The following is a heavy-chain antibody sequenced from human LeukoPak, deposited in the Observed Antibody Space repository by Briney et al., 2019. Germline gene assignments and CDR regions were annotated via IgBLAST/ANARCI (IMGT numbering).Heavy chain of an antibody. D-gene: IGHD2-15*01. CDR1: GYTFSGYS. CDR2: INPNSGVT. V-gene: IGHV1-2*06. J-gene: IGHJ5*01. CDR3: ARAASKWSAFDS. Sequence: ASVKVSCKASGYTFSGYSMHWVRQAPGQGLEWMGRINPNSGVTYYAQKFQGRVTMTSDTSITTAYMELSSLTSDDTATYYCARAASKWSAFDSWGQGTLVIVSS.